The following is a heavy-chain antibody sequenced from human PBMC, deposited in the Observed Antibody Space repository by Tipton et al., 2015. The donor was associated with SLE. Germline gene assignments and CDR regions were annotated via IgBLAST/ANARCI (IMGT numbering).Heavy chain of an antibody. CDR1: GYSNSSSDY. CDR3: AASTSSYFYYGLDV. Sequence: TLSLTCSVSGYSNSSSDYWGWIRPPPGKGLEWIASIYHTGSTYYNPSLSSRVTISADTSNNHFSLRLESVTAADTAVYYCAASTSSYFYYGLDVWGQGTTVTVSS. D-gene: IGHD6-6*01. CDR2: IYHTGST. V-gene: IGHV4-38-2*01. J-gene: IGHJ6*02.